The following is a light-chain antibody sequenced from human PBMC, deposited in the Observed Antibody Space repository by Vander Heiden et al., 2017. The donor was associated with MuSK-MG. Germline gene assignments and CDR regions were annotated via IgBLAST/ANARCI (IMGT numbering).Light chain of an antibody. J-gene: IGKJ1*01. CDR2: GAS. CDR1: QSVSSN. CDR3: QQYNNWPPWT. Sequence: EIVMTQSPATLSVSPGERATLSCRASQSVSSNLAWYQQKPGQAPRLLIYGASTRATGIPARFSGRGYGTEFTLTISSLQYEDFAVYYCQQYNNWPPWTFGQGTKVEIK. V-gene: IGKV3-15*01.